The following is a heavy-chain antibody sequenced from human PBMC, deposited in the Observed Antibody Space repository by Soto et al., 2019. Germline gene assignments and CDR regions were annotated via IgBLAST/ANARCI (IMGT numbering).Heavy chain of an antibody. D-gene: IGHD3-10*01. CDR1: GFTFSSYG. CDR2: IWYDGSNK. CDR3: ARVSSGSYQYYYYMDV. V-gene: IGHV3-33*01. Sequence: GGSLRLSCAASGFTFSSYGMHWVRQAPGKGLEWVAVIWYDGSNKYYADSVKGRFTISRDNSKNTLYLQMNSLRAEDTAVYYCARVSSGSYQYYYYMDVWGKGTTVTVSS. J-gene: IGHJ6*03.